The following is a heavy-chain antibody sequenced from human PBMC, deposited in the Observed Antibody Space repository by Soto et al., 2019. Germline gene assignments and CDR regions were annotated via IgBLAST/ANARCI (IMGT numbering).Heavy chain of an antibody. V-gene: IGHV4-31*03. CDR3: ARDQEIAAAGTYDYYYYGMDV. J-gene: IGHJ6*02. CDR1: GGSISSGGYY. Sequence: SETLSLTCTVSGGSISSGGYYWSWIRQHPGKGLEWIGYIYYSGSTYYNPSLKSRVTISVDTSKNQFSLKLSSVTAADTAVYYCARDQEIAAAGTYDYYYYGMDVWGQGTTATVSS. CDR2: IYYSGST. D-gene: IGHD6-13*01.